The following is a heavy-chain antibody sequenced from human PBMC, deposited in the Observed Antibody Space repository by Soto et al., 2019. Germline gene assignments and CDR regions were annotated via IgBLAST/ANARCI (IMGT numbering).Heavy chain of an antibody. CDR3: ARDGNDGDY. CDR1: GFTFSSYA. J-gene: IGHJ4*02. V-gene: IGHV3-30-3*01. CDR2: ISYDGSNK. D-gene: IGHD1-1*01. Sequence: ESGGGVVQPGRSLRLSCAASGFTFSSYAMHWVRQAPGKGLEWVAVISYDGSNKYYADSVKGRFTISRDNSKNTLYLQMNSLRAEDTAVYYCARDGNDGDYWGQGTLVTVSS.